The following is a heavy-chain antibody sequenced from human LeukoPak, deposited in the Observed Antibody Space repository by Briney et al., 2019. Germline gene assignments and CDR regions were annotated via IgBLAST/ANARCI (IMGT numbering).Heavy chain of an antibody. CDR2: IYSGGNT. V-gene: IGHV3-53*01. J-gene: IGHJ4*02. CDR1: GFTVSSNS. CDR3: ATYRQVLLPFES. D-gene: IGHD2-8*02. Sequence: GGSLRLSRTVSGFTVSSNSWSWVRQAPGKGLEWVSFIYSGGNTHYSDSVKGRFTISRDNSKNTLYLQMNSLRAEDTAIYYCATYRQVLLPFESWGRGTLVTVSS.